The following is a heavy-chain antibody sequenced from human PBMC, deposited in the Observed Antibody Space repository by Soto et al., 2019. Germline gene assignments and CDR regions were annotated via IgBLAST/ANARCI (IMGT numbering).Heavy chain of an antibody. J-gene: IGHJ4*02. Sequence: RRLSCAASGFTIGDYWMSWVRQAPGKGLEWVANIKQDGSEKYYVDSVKGRFTISRDSAKNSLYLQMNSLRGEDTAVYYCARTIVVVVPDNFDHWGQGTLVTVSS. V-gene: IGHV3-7*01. D-gene: IGHD3-22*01. CDR2: IKQDGSEK. CDR1: GFTIGDYW. CDR3: ARTIVVVVPDNFDH.